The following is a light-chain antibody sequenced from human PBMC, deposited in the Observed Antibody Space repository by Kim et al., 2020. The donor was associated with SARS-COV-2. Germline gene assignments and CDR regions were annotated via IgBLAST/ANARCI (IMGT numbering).Light chain of an antibody. J-gene: IGKJ2*01. CDR2: ASS. CDR3: QQSFSTPYT. CDR1: QNIGTY. Sequence: SASVGDRVTVTCRASQNIGTYLHWYQLKPGEAPNLLIYASSTLQRGVPSRFSGGGSGTEFTLTISSLQPEDFASYSCQQSFSTPYTFGQGTKLEI. V-gene: IGKV1-39*01.